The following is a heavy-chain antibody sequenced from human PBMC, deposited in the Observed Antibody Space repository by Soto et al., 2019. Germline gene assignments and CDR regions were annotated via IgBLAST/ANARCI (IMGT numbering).Heavy chain of an antibody. Sequence: EVQLVESGGGLVQPGGSLRLSCAVSGIPFTSYSMNWVRQAPGKGLEWISYISSSGSTKYYADSVKGRFTISRDNAASSLYLQLHRLRAYATAVYYFTREYAGTLDYWGQGTLVTVSS. J-gene: IGHJ4*02. CDR3: TREYAGTLDY. V-gene: IGHV3-48*01. CDR1: GIPFTSYS. D-gene: IGHD6-13*01. CDR2: ISSSGSTK.